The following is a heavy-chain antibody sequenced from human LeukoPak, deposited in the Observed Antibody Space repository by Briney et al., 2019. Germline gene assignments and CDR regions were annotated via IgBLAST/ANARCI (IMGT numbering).Heavy chain of an antibody. V-gene: IGHV3-11*01. Sequence: PGGSLRLSCAASGFTFSDYYMSWIRQAPGKGLEWVSYNSSSGSTIYYADSVKGRFTVSRDNAKNSLYLQMNSLRAEDTAVYYCARGPRAYYYYGMDVWGQGTTVTVSS. CDR2: NSSSGSTI. J-gene: IGHJ6*02. CDR3: ARGPRAYYYYGMDV. CDR1: GFTFSDYY.